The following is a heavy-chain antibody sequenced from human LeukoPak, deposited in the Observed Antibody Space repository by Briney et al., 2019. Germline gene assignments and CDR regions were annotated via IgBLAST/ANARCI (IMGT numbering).Heavy chain of an antibody. V-gene: IGHV3-74*03. D-gene: IGHD2-21*01. CDR2: ISNNGITT. Sequence: GGSLRLSCVGSGFTFSNFWMHWVRQAQGKGPVWVSRISNNGITTTDADSVRGRFTISRDNAKNTLYLQMDSLRGEDTAVYYCAKDFRIGYSAHFDYWGQGALVTVSS. J-gene: IGHJ4*02. CDR1: GFTFSNFW. CDR3: AKDFRIGYSAHFDY.